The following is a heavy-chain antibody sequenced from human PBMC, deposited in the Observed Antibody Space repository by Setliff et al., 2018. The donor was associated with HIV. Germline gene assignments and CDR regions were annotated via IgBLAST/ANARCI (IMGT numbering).Heavy chain of an antibody. V-gene: IGHV3-48*01. J-gene: IGHJ4*02. D-gene: IGHD7-27*01. CDR3: VRDKNWAFDY. Sequence: LSCRASGFNFGDYSMNWVRQAPGKGLEWLSYIFTSSDLITYADSVKGRFTISRDSAKNSLYLQMNSLRAEDTAVYFCVRDKNWAFDYWGQGVLVTVSS. CDR2: IFTSSDLI. CDR1: GFNFGDYS.